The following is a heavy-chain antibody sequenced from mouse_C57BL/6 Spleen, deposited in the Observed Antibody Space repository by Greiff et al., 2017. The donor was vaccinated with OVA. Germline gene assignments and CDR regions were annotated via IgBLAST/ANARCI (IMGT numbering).Heavy chain of an antibody. Sequence: QVQLQQSGAELVRPGTSVKVSCKASGYAFTNYLIEWVKQRPGQGLEWIGVINPGSGGTNYNEKFKGKATLTVDKSSSTAYMQLSSLTSEDSAVXVWAGEEGYDEGFAYWGQGTLVTVSA. CDR1: GYAFTNYL. CDR2: INPGSGGT. J-gene: IGHJ3*01. D-gene: IGHD2-2*01. CDR3: AGEEGYDEGFAY. V-gene: IGHV1-54*01.